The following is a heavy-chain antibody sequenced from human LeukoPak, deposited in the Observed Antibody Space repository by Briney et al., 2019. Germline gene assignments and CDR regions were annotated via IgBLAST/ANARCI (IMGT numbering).Heavy chain of an antibody. CDR3: VRDLGHSRHYFEY. J-gene: IGHJ4*02. D-gene: IGHD7-27*01. CDR1: GFTFNSFF. V-gene: IGHV3-7*01. CDR2: ISQDGSET. Sequence: GGSLRLSCAASGFTFNSFFLNWVRLTPGRELEWLACISQDGSETFYMYSVRGRFTISRDNTKNSLYLQMDSLRAEDTAVYFCVRDLGHSRHYFEYWGQGALVTVSS.